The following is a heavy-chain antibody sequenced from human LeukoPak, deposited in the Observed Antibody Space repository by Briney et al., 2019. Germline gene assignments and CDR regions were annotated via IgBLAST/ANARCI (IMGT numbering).Heavy chain of an antibody. V-gene: IGHV3-43D*03. J-gene: IGHJ5*02. D-gene: IGHD1-26*01. CDR1: GFTFNDYA. CDR3: AKDKGAFGELLRS. CDR2: ITWDGGST. Sequence: GGSLRLSCATSGFTFNDYAMHWVRQAPGKGLEWVSLITWDGGSTYYADSVKGRFTISRDNSKTSLYLQMNSLRAEDTALYYCAKDKGAFGELLRSWGQGTLVTVSS.